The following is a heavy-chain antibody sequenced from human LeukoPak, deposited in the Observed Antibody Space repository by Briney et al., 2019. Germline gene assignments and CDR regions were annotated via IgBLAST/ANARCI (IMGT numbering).Heavy chain of an antibody. V-gene: IGHV5-51*01. J-gene: IGHJ4*02. CDR1: GYSFSSYW. CDR2: IHPGNSET. CDR3: ARRLSSIAASAASDY. D-gene: IGHD6-6*01. Sequence: GESLKISCKGSGYSFSSYWIAWARQMPGEGLEWMGIIHPGNSETTYNPSFRGQVTMSADKSISTAYLQWSSLEASDTAMYYCARRLSSIAASAASDYRGQGTLVTVSS.